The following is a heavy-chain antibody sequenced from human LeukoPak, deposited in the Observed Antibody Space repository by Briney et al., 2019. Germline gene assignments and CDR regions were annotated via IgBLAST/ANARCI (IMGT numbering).Heavy chain of an antibody. CDR1: GYTFTGYY. CDR2: INPNSGGT. Sequence: GASVKVSCKASGYTFTGYYMHWVRQAPGQGLEWMGWINPNSGGTNYAQKFQGRVTMTRDTSISTAYMELSSLRSEDTAVYYCARYYDSSGYPRGFDYWGQGTLVTVSS. D-gene: IGHD3-22*01. V-gene: IGHV1-2*02. J-gene: IGHJ4*02. CDR3: ARYYDSSGYPRGFDY.